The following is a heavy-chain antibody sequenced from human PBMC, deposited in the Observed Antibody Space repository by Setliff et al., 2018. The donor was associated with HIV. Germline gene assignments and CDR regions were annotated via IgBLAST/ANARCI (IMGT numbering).Heavy chain of an antibody. Sequence: GGSLRLSCAASGFTFRSYAIHWVRQAPGKGLEWVAVTSYDGSNKYYADSVKGRFTISRGNAKNSLYLQMNSLRAEDTAVYYCARHSDIAARRTYFDYWGQGTLVTVSS. CDR1: GFTFRSYA. CDR2: TSYDGSNK. CDR3: ARHSDIAARRTYFDY. V-gene: IGHV3-30*04. J-gene: IGHJ4*02. D-gene: IGHD6-6*01.